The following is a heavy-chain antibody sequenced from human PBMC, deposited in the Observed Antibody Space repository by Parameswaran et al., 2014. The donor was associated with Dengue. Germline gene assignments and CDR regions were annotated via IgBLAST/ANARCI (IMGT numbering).Heavy chain of an antibody. CDR2: IRSKAYGGTT. J-gene: IGHJ4*02. D-gene: IGHD6-19*01. CDR3: TRVKGGGSGWYFDY. Sequence: WIRQPPGKGLEWVGFIRSKAYGGTTEYAASVKGRFTISRDDSKSIAYLQMNSLKTEDTAVYYCTRVKGGGSGWYFDYWGQGTLVTVSS. V-gene: IGHV3-49*02.